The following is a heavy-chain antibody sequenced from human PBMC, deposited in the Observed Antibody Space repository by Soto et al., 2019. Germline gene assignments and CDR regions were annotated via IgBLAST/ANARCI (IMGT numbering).Heavy chain of an antibody. CDR1: GYTFTSYG. D-gene: IGHD6-19*01. Sequence: QVQLVQSGAEVKKPGASVKVSCKASGYTFTSYGISWVRQAPGQGLEWMGWISAYNGNTNYAQKLQGRVTMTTDTSTSTAYMELRSLRSDDTAVYYCARGMDVIAVAGPQLVPFDYWGQGTLVTVSS. CDR3: ARGMDVIAVAGPQLVPFDY. CDR2: ISAYNGNT. V-gene: IGHV1-18*04. J-gene: IGHJ4*02.